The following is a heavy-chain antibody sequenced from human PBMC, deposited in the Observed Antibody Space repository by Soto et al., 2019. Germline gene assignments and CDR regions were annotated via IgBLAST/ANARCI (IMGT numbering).Heavy chain of an antibody. D-gene: IGHD6-19*01. Sequence: EVQLVESGGGLVQPGRSLRLSCAASGFTFDDYAMHWVRQAPGKGLEWVSGISWNSGSIGYADSVKGRFTISRDNAKNSLYLQMNSLRAEDTALYYCAKDIAAVAGYYFDYWGQGTLVTVSS. J-gene: IGHJ4*02. CDR1: GFTFDDYA. V-gene: IGHV3-9*01. CDR3: AKDIAAVAGYYFDY. CDR2: ISWNSGSI.